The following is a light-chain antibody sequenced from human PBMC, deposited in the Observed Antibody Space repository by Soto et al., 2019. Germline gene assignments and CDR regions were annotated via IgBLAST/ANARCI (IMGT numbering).Light chain of an antibody. CDR2: STS. V-gene: IGLV7-43*01. J-gene: IGLJ2*01. Sequence: QTVVTQGPPLPVSPGGPVTPTGASSTAAVTSGNYPNGFQKKPGQAPRALIYSTSNKHSWTPARFSGSLLGGKAALTLSGVQPEDEAEYYCLLYYGGAQLVFGGGTKLTVL. CDR3: LLYYGGAQLV. CDR1: TAAVTSGNY.